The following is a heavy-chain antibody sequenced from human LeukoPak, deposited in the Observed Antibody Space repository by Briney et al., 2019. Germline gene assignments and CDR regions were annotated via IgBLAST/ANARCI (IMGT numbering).Heavy chain of an antibody. Sequence: PSETLSLTCTVSGGSISYYYWSWIRQPAGKGLEWIGRIYTSGSTNYNPSLKSRVTMSVDTSKNQFSLKLSSVTAADTAVYYCAREVPAAPLIYYYYYMDVWGKGTTVTVSS. CDR1: GGSISYYY. J-gene: IGHJ6*03. CDR3: AREVPAAPLIYYYYYMDV. D-gene: IGHD2-2*01. V-gene: IGHV4-4*07. CDR2: IYTSGST.